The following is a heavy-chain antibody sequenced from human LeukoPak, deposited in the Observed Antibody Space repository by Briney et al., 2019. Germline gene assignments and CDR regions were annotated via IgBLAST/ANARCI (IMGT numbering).Heavy chain of an antibody. V-gene: IGHV1-2*02. CDR3: ARDSGYYYGSGSYYAFDY. J-gene: IGHJ4*02. CDR1: GYTLIGYY. CDR2: INPNSGDT. Sequence: AAVKVSCKASGYTLIGYYMHWVRQAPGQGLEWMGLINPNSGDTNSAQKFQGRVTMTRDTSISTAYMELSRLKSDDTAVYYCARDSGYYYGSGSYYAFDYWGQGTLVTVSS. D-gene: IGHD3-10*01.